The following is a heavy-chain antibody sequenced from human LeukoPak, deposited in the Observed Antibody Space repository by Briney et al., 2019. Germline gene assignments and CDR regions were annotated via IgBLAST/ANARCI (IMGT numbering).Heavy chain of an antibody. D-gene: IGHD3-10*01. J-gene: IGHJ4*02. Sequence: SETLSLTCTVSGGSISSSSYYWSWIRQPPGKGLEWIGEINHSGSTNYNPSLKSQVTISVDTSKNQFSLKLSSVTAADTAVYYCARAGGRRFYFDYWGQGTLVTVSS. CDR2: INHSGST. CDR3: ARAGGRRFYFDY. CDR1: GGSISSSSYY. V-gene: IGHV4-39*07.